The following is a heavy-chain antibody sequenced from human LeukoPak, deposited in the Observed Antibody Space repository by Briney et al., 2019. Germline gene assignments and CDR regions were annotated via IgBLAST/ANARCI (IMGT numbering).Heavy chain of an antibody. J-gene: IGHJ3*02. Sequence: GGSLRLSCAASGFTFSSYAMSWVRQAPGKGLEWVAVISYDGSNKYYADSVKGRFTISRDNAKNTLYLQMNSLRAEDTAVYYCASGTVSDDAFDIWGQGTMVTVSS. D-gene: IGHD1-14*01. CDR1: GFTFSSYA. CDR3: ASGTVSDDAFDI. V-gene: IGHV3-30-3*01. CDR2: ISYDGSNK.